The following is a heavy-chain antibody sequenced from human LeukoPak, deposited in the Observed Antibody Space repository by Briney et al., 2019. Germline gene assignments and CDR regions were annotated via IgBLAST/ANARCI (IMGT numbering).Heavy chain of an antibody. D-gene: IGHD2-15*01. Sequence: GGSLRLSCAASGFSLSSYWMHWVRQAPGKGLVWVSRISNGGFNTKYADSVKGRFTISKDNAKNTLYLQMNSLSAEDTAVYYCARDKGYSSDYWGQGTLVTVSS. J-gene: IGHJ4*02. CDR1: GFSLSSYW. CDR2: ISNGGFNT. V-gene: IGHV3-74*01. CDR3: ARDKGYSSDY.